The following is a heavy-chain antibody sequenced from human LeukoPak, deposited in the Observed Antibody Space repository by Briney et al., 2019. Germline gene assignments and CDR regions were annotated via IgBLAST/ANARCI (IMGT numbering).Heavy chain of an antibody. J-gene: IGHJ6*02. CDR2: INPNSGGT. V-gene: IGHV1-2*02. D-gene: IGHD3/OR15-3a*01. CDR1: GYTFTGYY. CDR3: ARDRGSLDGDYYYGMDV. Sequence: ASVKVSCKASGYTFTGYYMHWVRQVPGQGLEWMGWINPNSGGTNYAQKFQGRVTMTRDTSISTAYVELSRLRPDDTAVYYCARDRGSLDGDYYYGMDVWGQGTTVTVSS.